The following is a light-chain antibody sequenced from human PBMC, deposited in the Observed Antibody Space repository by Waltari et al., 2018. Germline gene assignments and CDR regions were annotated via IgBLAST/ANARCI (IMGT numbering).Light chain of an antibody. CDR2: GNN. CDR3: AAWDDSLSGWV. V-gene: IGLV1-47*01. CDR1: TSNIPTNY. J-gene: IGLJ3*02. Sequence: QSVLTQPPSASGTPGQTVTISCSGSTSNIPTNYVCWYQQVPARAPTLLLYGNNQRPSGVPGRFSGSKSGSSASLAISGLRSEDEADYYCAAWDDSLSGWVFGGGTKLTVL.